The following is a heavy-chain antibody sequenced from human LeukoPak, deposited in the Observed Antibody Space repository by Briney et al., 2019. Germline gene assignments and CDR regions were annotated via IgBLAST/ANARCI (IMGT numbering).Heavy chain of an antibody. CDR1: GFTFSSYA. D-gene: IGHD6-19*01. Sequence: GGSLRLSCAASGFTFSSYAVSWVRQAPGKGLEWVSAISGSGGSTYYADSVKGRFTISRDNSKNTLYLQMNSLRAEDTAVYYCAKDSSGWYGYYFDYWGQGTLVTVSS. CDR2: ISGSGGST. J-gene: IGHJ4*02. CDR3: AKDSSGWYGYYFDY. V-gene: IGHV3-23*01.